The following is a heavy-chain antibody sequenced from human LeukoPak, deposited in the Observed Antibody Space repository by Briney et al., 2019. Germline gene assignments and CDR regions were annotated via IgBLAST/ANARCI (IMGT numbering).Heavy chain of an antibody. V-gene: IGHV1-2*02. CDR1: GYTFTGYY. Sequence: ASVKVSCTASGYTFTGYYMHWVRQAPGQGLEWMGWINPNSGGTNYAQKFQGRVTMTRDTSISTAYMELSRLRSDDTAVYYCARTAAAGTDIDYWGQGTLVTVSS. CDR2: INPNSGGT. CDR3: ARTAAAGTDIDY. J-gene: IGHJ4*02. D-gene: IGHD6-13*01.